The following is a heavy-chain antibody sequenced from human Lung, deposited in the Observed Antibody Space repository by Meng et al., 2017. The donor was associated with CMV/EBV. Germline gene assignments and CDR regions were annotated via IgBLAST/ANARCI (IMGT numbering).Heavy chain of an antibody. V-gene: IGHV3-33*06. CDR3: AKGPYCTTSSCHGGMAFDI. D-gene: IGHD2-8*01. Sequence: LXCAASGFPFSTYGMHWVRQAPGKGLEWVAVIWYDGSNTHYADSVKGRFTISRDNSKRTLDLQMNSLRGEDTAVYYCAKGPYCTTSSCHGGMAFDIWGRGKXV. CDR1: GFPFSTYG. CDR2: IWYDGSNT. J-gene: IGHJ3*02.